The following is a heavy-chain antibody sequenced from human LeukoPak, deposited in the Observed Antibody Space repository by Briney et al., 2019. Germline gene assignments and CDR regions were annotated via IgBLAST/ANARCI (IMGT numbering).Heavy chain of an antibody. CDR1: GFTFSSFA. V-gene: IGHV3-23*01. CDR3: AKDASADYHDWGSYRSDS. Sequence: GGPLRLSCEASGFTFSSFAMSWARQAPGKGLEWVSSVTGRGTSTYYADSVKGRFTIYRDQSRNTLYLQMNSLRAEDTAVYYCAKDASADYHDWGSYRSDSWGQGTLVTVSS. J-gene: IGHJ4*02. CDR2: VTGRGTST. D-gene: IGHD3-16*02.